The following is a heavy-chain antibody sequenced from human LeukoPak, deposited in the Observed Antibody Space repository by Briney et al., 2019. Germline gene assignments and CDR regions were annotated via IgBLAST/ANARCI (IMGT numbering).Heavy chain of an antibody. V-gene: IGHV4-34*01. CDR3: ARGGWNSSGDFDY. Sequence: SETLSLTCAVYGGSFSGYYWSLFRKPPGKGLEWIGEINHSGSTNYNPSLKSRVTISVDTSKNQFSLKLSSVTAADTAVYYCARGGWNSSGDFDYWGQGTLVTVSS. CDR2: INHSGST. J-gene: IGHJ4*02. D-gene: IGHD6-19*01. CDR1: GGSFSGYY.